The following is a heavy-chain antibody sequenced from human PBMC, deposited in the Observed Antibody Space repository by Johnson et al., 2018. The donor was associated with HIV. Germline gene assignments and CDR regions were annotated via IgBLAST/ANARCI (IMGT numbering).Heavy chain of an antibody. Sequence: VQLLESGGGLVQPGGSLRLSCAASGFTFSSYWMSWVRQAPGKGLEWVANIKQDGGEKYYVDSVKGRFTISRDNAKNSLYLQMNSLRAEDTAVYYCASSIRNDAFDIWGQGTMVTVSS. CDR1: GFTFSSYW. J-gene: IGHJ3*02. V-gene: IGHV3-7*01. CDR3: ASSIRNDAFDI. CDR2: IKQDGGEK.